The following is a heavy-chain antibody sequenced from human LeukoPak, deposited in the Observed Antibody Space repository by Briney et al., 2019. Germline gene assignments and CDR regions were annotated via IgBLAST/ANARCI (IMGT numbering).Heavy chain of an antibody. D-gene: IGHD3-22*01. J-gene: IGHJ4*02. CDR2: IYYSGST. CDR1: GGSISSGVYY. CDR3: ARDREYYDSSGFDY. Sequence: SQTLSLTCTASGGSISSGVYYWSWIRQHPGKGLEWIGYIYYSGSTYYNPSLKSRVTISVDTSKNQFSLKLSSVTAADTAVYYCARDREYYDSSGFDYWGQGTLVTVSS. V-gene: IGHV4-31*03.